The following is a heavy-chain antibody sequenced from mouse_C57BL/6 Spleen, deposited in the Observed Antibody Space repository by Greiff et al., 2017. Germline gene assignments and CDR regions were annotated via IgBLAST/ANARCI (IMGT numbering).Heavy chain of an antibody. CDR3: TRGITTVVESFYFDY. CDR1: GYTFTDYE. J-gene: IGHJ2*01. V-gene: IGHV1-15*01. CDR2: IDPETGGT. D-gene: IGHD1-1*01. Sequence: SGAELVRPGASVTLSCKASGYTFTDYEMHWVKQPPVHGLEWIGAIDPETGGTASNQKFKGKAILTAYKSSSSAYMERRRLTSEDSALYYCTRGITTVVESFYFDYWGQGTTLTVSS.